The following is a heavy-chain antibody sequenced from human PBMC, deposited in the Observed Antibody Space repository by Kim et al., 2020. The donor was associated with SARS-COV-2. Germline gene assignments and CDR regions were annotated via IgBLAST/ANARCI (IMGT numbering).Heavy chain of an antibody. CDR3: AKSSTAGYSSSWYMDLGGMDV. V-gene: IGHV3-23*01. CDR2: ISGSGGST. Sequence: GGSLRLSCAASGFTFSSYAMSWVRQAPGKGLEWVSAISGSGGSTYYADSVKGRFTISRDNSKNTLYLQMNSLRAEDTAVYYCAKSSTAGYSSSWYMDLGGMDVWGQGTTVTVSS. D-gene: IGHD6-13*01. CDR1: GFTFSSYA. J-gene: IGHJ6*02.